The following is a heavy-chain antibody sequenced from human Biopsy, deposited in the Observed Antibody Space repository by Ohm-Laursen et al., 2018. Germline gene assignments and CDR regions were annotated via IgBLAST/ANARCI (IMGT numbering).Heavy chain of an antibody. CDR2: IYYSGNT. J-gene: IGHJ4*02. D-gene: IGHD3-3*01. V-gene: IGHV4-39*01. Sequence: GTLSLTCPVSGGSISDSTYHWGWIRQPPGKGLEWIGNIYYSGNTDYSPSLKSRVTISVDTSNNQFSLKLRSVTAADTAVYYCARQVDFWSGYVDYWGQGTLVAVSS. CDR1: GGSISDSTYH. CDR3: ARQVDFWSGYVDY.